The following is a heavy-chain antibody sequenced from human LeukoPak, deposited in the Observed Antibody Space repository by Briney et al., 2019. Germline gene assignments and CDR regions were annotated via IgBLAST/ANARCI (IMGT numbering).Heavy chain of an antibody. D-gene: IGHD1-26*01. J-gene: IGHJ4*02. Sequence: ASVKVSCKASGYTFTSYYMHWVRQAPGQGLEWMGIIHPSGGRTSYAQKFQGRVTMTRDTSTSTVYMKLSSLGSEDAAVYYCAILSGSYWDYWGQGTLVTVSS. CDR3: AILSGSYWDY. V-gene: IGHV1-46*01. CDR1: GYTFTSYY. CDR2: IHPSGGRT.